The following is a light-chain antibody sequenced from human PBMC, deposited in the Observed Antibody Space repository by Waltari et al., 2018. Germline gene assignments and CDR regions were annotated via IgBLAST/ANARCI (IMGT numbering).Light chain of an antibody. CDR1: SSAVGGYNY. V-gene: IGLV2-14*01. Sequence: QSALTQPASVSGSPGQSITISCTGTSSAVGGYNYFPWYQQHPGKAPKLMIYEVSNRPSGVSNRFSGSKSGNTASLTISGLQAEDEADYYCSSYTSSSTWVFGGGTKLTVL. CDR3: SSYTSSSTWV. J-gene: IGLJ3*02. CDR2: EVS.